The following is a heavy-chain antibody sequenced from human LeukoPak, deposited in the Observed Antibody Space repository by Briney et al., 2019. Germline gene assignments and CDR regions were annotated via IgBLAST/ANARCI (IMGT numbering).Heavy chain of an antibody. CDR3: ARVRGRIAVAGTGGIWFDP. D-gene: IGHD6-19*01. CDR1: GYTLTELS. J-gene: IGHJ5*02. CDR2: FDPEDGET. Sequence: ASVKVSCKVSGYTLTELSMHWVRQAPGKGLEWMGGFDPEDGETIYAQKFQGRVTMTEDTSTDTAYMELSSLRSEDTAVYYCARVRGRIAVAGTGGIWFDPWGQGTLVTVSS. V-gene: IGHV1-24*01.